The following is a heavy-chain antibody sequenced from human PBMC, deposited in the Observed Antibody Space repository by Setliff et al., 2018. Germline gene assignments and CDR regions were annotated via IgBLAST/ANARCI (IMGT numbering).Heavy chain of an antibody. V-gene: IGHV1-69*13. CDR2: TIPNFGTT. D-gene: IGHD4-17*01. J-gene: IGHJ4*02. CDR1: GYTFTAYD. Sequence: SVKVSCKASGYTFTAYDSVWVRQATGQGLEWLGGTIPNFGTTNYAQEFQGRVTIIADESTSTTYMELSSLTSDDTAAYYCAREVLSTVVAWDYWGQGTLVTVSS. CDR3: AREVLSTVVAWDY.